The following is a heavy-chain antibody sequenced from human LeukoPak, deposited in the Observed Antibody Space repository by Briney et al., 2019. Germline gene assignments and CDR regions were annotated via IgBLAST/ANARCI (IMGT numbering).Heavy chain of an antibody. V-gene: IGHV3-7*01. Sequence: LPGRSLRLSCAASGFTFSSYWMSWVRQAPGKGLEWVANIKQDGSEKYYVDSVKGRFTISRDNAKNSLYLQMNSLRAEDTAVYYCARIKVRQWLAYYFDYWGQGTLVTVSS. D-gene: IGHD6-19*01. CDR2: IKQDGSEK. CDR3: ARIKVRQWLAYYFDY. J-gene: IGHJ4*02. CDR1: GFTFSSYW.